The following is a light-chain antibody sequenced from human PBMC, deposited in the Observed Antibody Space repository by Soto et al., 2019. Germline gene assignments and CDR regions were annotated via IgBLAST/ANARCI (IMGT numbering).Light chain of an antibody. CDR3: QQYNTWPLT. CDR1: QSIKDY. V-gene: IGKV3-15*01. Sequence: EIVMTQSPATLSMSPGERATLSCRASQSIKDYLAWFQQKPGQAPRLLIYGASTRATAIPARFSGSGSGTEFTLSISSLQSEDFAVYYCQQYNTWPLTFGQGTKVETK. CDR2: GAS. J-gene: IGKJ1*01.